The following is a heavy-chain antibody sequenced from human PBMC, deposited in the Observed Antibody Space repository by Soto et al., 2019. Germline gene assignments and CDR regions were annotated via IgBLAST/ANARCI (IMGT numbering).Heavy chain of an antibody. D-gene: IGHD6-6*01. CDR3: ARAFNSSSSP. J-gene: IGHJ5*02. Sequence: WGSLRLACAASVFTFSSYWMSWVRQAPGKGLDWVANIKQDGSEKYYVDSVKGRFTISRDNAKKSLYLQMNSLRAEDTAVYYCARAFNSSSSPWGQGTLVTVSS. CDR2: IKQDGSEK. CDR1: VFTFSSYW. V-gene: IGHV3-7*03.